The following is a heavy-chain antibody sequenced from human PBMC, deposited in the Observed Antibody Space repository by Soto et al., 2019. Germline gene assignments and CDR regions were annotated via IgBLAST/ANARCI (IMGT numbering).Heavy chain of an antibody. V-gene: IGHV3-23*01. CDR1: GFTFSSFA. D-gene: IGHD5-18*01. CDR2: IGGSGGST. CDR3: AKADRAVDTTMTALEY. Sequence: GGALRLSCAASGFTFSSFAMSWVRQAPGKGLEWVSAIGGSGGSTYYTDSVKGRFTISRDNSRNTLYLQMSNLRSEDSAIYYCAKADRAVDTTMTALEYWGQGTLVTVSS. J-gene: IGHJ4*02.